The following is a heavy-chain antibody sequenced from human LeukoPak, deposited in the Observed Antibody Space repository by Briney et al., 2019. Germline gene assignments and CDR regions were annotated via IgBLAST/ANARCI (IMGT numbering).Heavy chain of an antibody. CDR3: ARAGTGVDYYYGMDV. CDR1: GGSISSYY. Sequence: SETLSLTCTVSGGSISSYYWSWIRQPPGKGLEWIGYIYYSGSTNYNPSLKSRVTISVDTSKNQFSLKLSSVTAADTAFYYCARAGTGVDYYYGMDVWGQGTTVTVSS. V-gene: IGHV4-59*01. J-gene: IGHJ6*02. D-gene: IGHD3-10*01. CDR2: IYYSGST.